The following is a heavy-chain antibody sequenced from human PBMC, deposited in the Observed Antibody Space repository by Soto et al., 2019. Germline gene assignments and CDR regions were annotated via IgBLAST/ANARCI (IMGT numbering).Heavy chain of an antibody. Sequence: ASVKVSCKASGYTFTSYAMHWVRQAPGQRLEWMGWINAGNGNTKYSQKFQGRVTITRDTSASTAYMELSSLRSEDTAVYYCAADSDFWSGYSQYYYYGMDVWGQGTTVTVSS. J-gene: IGHJ6*02. CDR2: INAGNGNT. CDR1: GYTFTSYA. CDR3: AADSDFWSGYSQYYYYGMDV. V-gene: IGHV1-3*01. D-gene: IGHD3-3*01.